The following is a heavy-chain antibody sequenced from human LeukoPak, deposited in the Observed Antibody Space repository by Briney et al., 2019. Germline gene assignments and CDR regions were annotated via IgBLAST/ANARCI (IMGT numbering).Heavy chain of an antibody. CDR2: IRRNSDGGTI. V-gene: IGHV3-15*07. Sequence: PGGSLRLSCATSGFTFSDAWMNWVRQAPGKGLEWVGRIRRNSDGGTIDYAAPVKGRFALSRDDSKNTLYLHMSSLQTEDTAVYYCATDFNGTTWGQGTLVTVSS. D-gene: IGHD2-2*01. J-gene: IGHJ5*02. CDR3: ATDFNGTT. CDR1: GFTFSDAW.